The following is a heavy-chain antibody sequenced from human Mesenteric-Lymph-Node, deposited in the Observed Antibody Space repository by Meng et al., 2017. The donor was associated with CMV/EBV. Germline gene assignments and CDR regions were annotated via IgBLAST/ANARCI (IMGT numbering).Heavy chain of an antibody. Sequence: CAASGVSFSSNAMSWFRHPPGKGLEWVSVIYGDDRSTTYADSVKGRFTIFRDNSYNTLYLQMNNLRVDDTAVYYCAEGAWYFDLWGRGTLVTVSS. V-gene: IGHV3-23*03. J-gene: IGHJ2*01. CDR3: AEGAWYFDL. CDR2: IYGDDRST. CDR1: GVSFSSNA.